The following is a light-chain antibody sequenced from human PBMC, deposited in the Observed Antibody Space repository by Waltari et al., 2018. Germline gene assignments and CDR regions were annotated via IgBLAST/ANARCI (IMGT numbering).Light chain of an antibody. CDR3: QSYDSSLSGGV. V-gene: IGLV1-40*01. Sequence: QSVLTQPPSVSGAPGQRVTISCTGRSSNIGAGYAVHWYQQLPGTAPKLLIYENRSRASGVRDRFSGSKTGTSSSLASTGLQAEDEADYYCQSYDSSLSGGVFGGGTKLTVL. J-gene: IGLJ3*02. CDR2: ENR. CDR1: SSNIGAGYA.